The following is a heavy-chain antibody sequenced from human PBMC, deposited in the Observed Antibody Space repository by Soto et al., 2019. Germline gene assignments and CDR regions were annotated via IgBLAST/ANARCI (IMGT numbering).Heavy chain of an antibody. CDR2: INAGNGNT. D-gene: IGHD2-15*01. J-gene: IGHJ5*02. CDR3: ARAGDIVVVVAATKNNWFDP. Sequence: ASVKVSCKASGYTFTSYAMHWVLQAPGQRLEWMGWINAGNGNTKYSQKFQGRVTITRDTSASTAYMELSSLRSEDTAVYYCARAGDIVVVVAATKNNWFDPWGQGTLVTVSS. CDR1: GYTFTSYA. V-gene: IGHV1-3*01.